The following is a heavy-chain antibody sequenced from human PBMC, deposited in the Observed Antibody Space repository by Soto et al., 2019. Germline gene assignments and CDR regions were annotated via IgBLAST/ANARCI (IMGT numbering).Heavy chain of an antibody. J-gene: IGHJ6*02. V-gene: IGHV4-31*03. D-gene: IGHD1-26*01. CDR3: ASGTEGSPSWDV. CDR1: GGSISSGGYY. CDR2: IYYSGST. Sequence: QVQLQESGPGLVKPSQTLSLTCTVSGGSISSGGYYWSWIRQYPGKGLEWIGYIYYSGSTYYNPSPKSRGSVSVDTSKNQFSLKLSSGSAADAAVSLCASGTEGSPSWDVWGRGTRVTVAS.